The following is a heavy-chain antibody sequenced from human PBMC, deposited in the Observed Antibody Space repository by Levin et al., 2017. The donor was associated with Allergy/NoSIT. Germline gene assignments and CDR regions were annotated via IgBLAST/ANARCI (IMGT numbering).Heavy chain of an antibody. CDR3: ARGHCTNAGCTEATGLYQY. D-gene: IGHD2-8*01. CDR1: GYTFTGYY. CDR2: IDPNSGGT. V-gene: IGHV1-2*02. J-gene: IGHJ4*02. Sequence: VASVKVSCKASGYTFTGYYLHWVRQAPGQGLEWMGWIDPNSGGTKYPQKFQGRVTMTRDTSLNTAYMELSSLKSDDAAVYYCARGHCTNAGCTEATGLYQYWGQGTLVTVSS.